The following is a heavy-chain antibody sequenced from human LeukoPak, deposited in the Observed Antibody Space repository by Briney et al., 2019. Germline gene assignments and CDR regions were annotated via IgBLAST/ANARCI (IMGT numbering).Heavy chain of an antibody. Sequence: GESLKISCKGSGYNFNTYWIAWVRQMPGKGLECMGIIYPGDSDTRYSPSFRGQATISADKSISTAYLQWTSLKASDTAIYYFARLPSGGYLDYWGQGTQVTVSS. CDR2: IYPGDSDT. D-gene: IGHD1-26*01. CDR1: GYNFNTYW. CDR3: ARLPSGGYLDY. V-gene: IGHV5-51*01. J-gene: IGHJ4*02.